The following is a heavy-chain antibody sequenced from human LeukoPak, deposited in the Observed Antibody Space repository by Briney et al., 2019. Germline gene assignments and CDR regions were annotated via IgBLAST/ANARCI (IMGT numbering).Heavy chain of an antibody. CDR2: INAGNGNT. D-gene: IGHD3-22*01. CDR1: GYTFTSYA. CDR3: ARDSGYYYDSSGYFKGLVY. Sequence: ASVKVSCKASGYTFTSYAMHWVRQAPGQRLEWMGWINAGNGNTKYSQKFQGRVTITRDTFASTAYMELSSLRSEDTAVYYCARDSGYYYDSSGYFKGLVYWGQGTLVTVSS. V-gene: IGHV1-3*01. J-gene: IGHJ4*02.